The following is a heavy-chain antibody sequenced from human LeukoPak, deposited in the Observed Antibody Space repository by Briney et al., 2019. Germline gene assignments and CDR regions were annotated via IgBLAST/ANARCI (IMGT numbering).Heavy chain of an antibody. CDR2: IRYDGSNK. Sequence: GGSLRLSCAASGFTFSSYGMHWVRQAPGKGLEWVAVIRYDGSNKYYADSVKGRFTISRDNSKNTLYLQMNSLRAEDTAVYYCAKDIVPAAIWGFDYWGQGTLVTVSS. CDR3: AKDIVPAAIWGFDY. V-gene: IGHV3-30*02. J-gene: IGHJ4*02. CDR1: GFTFSSYG. D-gene: IGHD2-2*01.